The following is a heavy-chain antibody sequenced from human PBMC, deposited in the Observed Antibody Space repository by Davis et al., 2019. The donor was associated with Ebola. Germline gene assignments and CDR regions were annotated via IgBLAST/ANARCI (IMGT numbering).Heavy chain of an antibody. Sequence: GGSLRLSCAASGFTFSSYAMSWVRQAPGKGLEWVSYISSSGSTIYYADSVKGRFTISRDNAKNSLYLQMNSLRAEDTAVYYCASYFEYSSSSLYYYYGMDVWGQGTTVTVSS. D-gene: IGHD6-6*01. J-gene: IGHJ6*02. CDR3: ASYFEYSSSSLYYYYGMDV. V-gene: IGHV3-48*03. CDR1: GFTFSSYA. CDR2: ISSSGSTI.